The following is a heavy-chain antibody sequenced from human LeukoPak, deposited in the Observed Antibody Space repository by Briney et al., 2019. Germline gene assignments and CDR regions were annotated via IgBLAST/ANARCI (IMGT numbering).Heavy chain of an antibody. Sequence: GGSLRLSCAASGFTVSSNYMSWVRQAPGKGLEWVSVIYSGDSTYYADSVKGRFTISRDNSKNTLYLQMNSLRAEDTAVYYCARSHMSRGGGSCYIDYWGQGTLVTVSS. CDR3: ARSHMSRGGGSCYIDY. D-gene: IGHD2-15*01. J-gene: IGHJ4*02. CDR2: IYSGDST. CDR1: GFTVSSNY. V-gene: IGHV3-53*01.